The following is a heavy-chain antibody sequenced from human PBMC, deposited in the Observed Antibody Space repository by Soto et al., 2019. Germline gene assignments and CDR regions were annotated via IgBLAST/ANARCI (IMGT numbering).Heavy chain of an antibody. V-gene: IGHV3-74*01. J-gene: IGHJ4*02. Sequence: PGGSLRLSCAASGFTFSSYWMHWVRQAPGKGLVWVSRINSDGSSTSYADSVKGRFTISRGNAKNTLYLQMNSLRAEDTAVYYCARGDYGDFMGVDYWGQGTLVTVSS. CDR1: GFTFSSYW. CDR3: ARGDYGDFMGVDY. CDR2: INSDGSST. D-gene: IGHD4-17*01.